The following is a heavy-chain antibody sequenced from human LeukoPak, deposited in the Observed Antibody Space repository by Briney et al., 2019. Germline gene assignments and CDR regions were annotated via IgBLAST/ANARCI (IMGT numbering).Heavy chain of an antibody. CDR2: ISAYNGNT. CDR1: GYTFSNYI. Sequence: ASVKVSCNASGYTFSNYIINWVRQAPGQGPEWMGWISAYNGNTNYAQKLQGRVTMTTDTSTSTAYMELRSLRSDDTAVYYCARDLRDYGDFNFDYWGQGTLVTVSS. V-gene: IGHV1-18*01. J-gene: IGHJ4*02. D-gene: IGHD4-17*01. CDR3: ARDLRDYGDFNFDY.